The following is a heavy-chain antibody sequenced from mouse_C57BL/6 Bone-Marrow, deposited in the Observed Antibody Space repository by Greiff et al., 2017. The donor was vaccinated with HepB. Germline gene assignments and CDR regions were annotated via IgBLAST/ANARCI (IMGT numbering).Heavy chain of an antibody. CDR3: ARAVYRSYVWFAY. Sequence: VQLQQSGPGLVQPSQSLSITCTVSGFSLTSYGVYWVRQSPGKGLEWLGVIWSGGSTDYNAAFISRLSISKDNSKSQVFFKMNSLQADDAAIYYCARAVYRSYVWFAYWGQGTLVTVSA. D-gene: IGHD1-1*01. V-gene: IGHV2-2*01. J-gene: IGHJ3*01. CDR1: GFSLTSYG. CDR2: IWSGGST.